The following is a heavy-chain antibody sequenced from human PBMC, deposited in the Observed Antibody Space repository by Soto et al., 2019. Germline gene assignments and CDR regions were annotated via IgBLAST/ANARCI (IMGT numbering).Heavy chain of an antibody. V-gene: IGHV1-69*13. Sequence: SLKVSCKASGGTFSSSVISWVRQAPGHGLEWMGGITPMFETGNYAQKFQGRVNITADESTRTAYMELSTLTPEDTAVFYSATTVRKVIAEGYYYSGMDVWGQGTTVTSP. J-gene: IGHJ6*02. CDR1: GGTFSSSV. CDR2: ITPMFETG. CDR3: ATTVRKVIAEGYYYSGMDV. D-gene: IGHD4-4*01.